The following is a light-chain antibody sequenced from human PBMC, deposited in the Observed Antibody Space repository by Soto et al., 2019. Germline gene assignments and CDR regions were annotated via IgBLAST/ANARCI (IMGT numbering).Light chain of an antibody. CDR2: GAS. CDR1: QSVSSN. J-gene: IGKJ1*01. CDR3: QQYNNWPPWR. Sequence: EIVMTQSPATLSVSPGERATLSCRASQSVSSNLAWYQQKPGQAPRLLIYGASNRATGNPARFSGSGSGTEFVLTCSHLQSEDCAVYYGQQYNNWPPWRVGQGTKGVIK. V-gene: IGKV3-15*01.